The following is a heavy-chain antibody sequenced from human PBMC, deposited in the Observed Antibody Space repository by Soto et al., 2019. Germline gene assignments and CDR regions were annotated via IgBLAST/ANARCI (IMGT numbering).Heavy chain of an antibody. J-gene: IGHJ4*02. CDR2: IYYSGST. CDR3: ATGKYYDYVWGSQYYFDY. V-gene: IGHV4-30-4*01. CDR1: GGSISSGDYY. D-gene: IGHD3-16*01. Sequence: QVQLQETGPGLVKPSQTLSLTCTVSGGSISSGDYYWSWIRQPPGKGLEWIGYIYYSGSTYYNPSLKSRVTISVDTSKNQFSLKLSSVTAADTAVYYCATGKYYDYVWGSQYYFDYWGQGTLVTVSS.